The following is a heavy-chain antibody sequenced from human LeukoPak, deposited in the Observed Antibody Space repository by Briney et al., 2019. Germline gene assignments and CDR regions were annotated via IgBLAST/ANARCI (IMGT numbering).Heavy chain of an antibody. CDR3: AGGDLRLGELLDY. CDR2: IWYDGSNK. J-gene: IGHJ4*02. CDR1: GFTFSSYG. Sequence: GRSLRLSCAASGFTFSSYGMHWVRQAPGKGLEWVAVIWYDGSNKYYADSVKGRFTISRDNSKNTLYLQMNSLGAEDTAVYYCAGGDLRLGELLDYWGQGTLVTVSS. D-gene: IGHD3-16*01. V-gene: IGHV3-33*01.